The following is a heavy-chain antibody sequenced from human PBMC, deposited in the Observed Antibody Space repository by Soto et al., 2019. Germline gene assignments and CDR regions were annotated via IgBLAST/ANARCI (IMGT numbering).Heavy chain of an antibody. CDR3: ARIPREGFQYGMDV. D-gene: IGHD1-26*01. V-gene: IGHV1-69*13. CDR1: GGTFSSYA. Sequence: ASVKVSCKASGGTFSSYAISWVRQAPGQGPEWMGGIIPVFGTANYAQKFQDRVTITADESTSTAYMELSSLTSEDTAVYYCARIPREGFQYGMDVWGQGTTVTVSS. J-gene: IGHJ6*02. CDR2: IIPVFGTA.